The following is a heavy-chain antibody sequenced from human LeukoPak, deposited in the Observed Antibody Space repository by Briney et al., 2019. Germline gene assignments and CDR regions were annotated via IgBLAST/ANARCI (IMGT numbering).Heavy chain of an antibody. D-gene: IGHD4-11*01. CDR3: TRHPDYSNYLNFDY. J-gene: IGHJ4*02. V-gene: IGHV3-23*01. CDR1: GFTFSSYG. CDR2: ISGGGGST. Sequence: GGSLRLSCAASGFTFSSYGMSWVRQAPGKGLEWVSAISGGGGSTYYADSVKGRFTISRDNSKNTLYLQMNSLRAEDTAVYYCTRHPDYSNYLNFDYWGQGTLVTVSS.